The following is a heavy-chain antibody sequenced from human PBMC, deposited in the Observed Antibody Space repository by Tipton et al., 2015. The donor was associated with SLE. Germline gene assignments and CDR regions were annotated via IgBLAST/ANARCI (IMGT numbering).Heavy chain of an antibody. J-gene: IGHJ4*02. Sequence: TLSLTCTVSGGSISSYYWSWIRQPPGKGLEWIGYIYYSGSTNYKPSLKSRVTISLDTSKNEFSLNLTSVTAADTAVYYCARGQGFGQLLDYFDYWGLGTLVTVSS. CDR3: ARGQGFGQLLDYFDY. V-gene: IGHV4-59*01. D-gene: IGHD3-10*01. CDR2: IYYSGST. CDR1: GGSISSYY.